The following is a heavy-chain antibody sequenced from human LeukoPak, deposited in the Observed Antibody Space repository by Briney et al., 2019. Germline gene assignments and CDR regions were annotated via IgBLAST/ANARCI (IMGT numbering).Heavy chain of an antibody. D-gene: IGHD6-6*01. CDR2: ISYDGSNK. Sequence: GGSLRLSCVASGFTFSRSGMDWVRQAPGKGLEWVAIISYDGSNKYYADSVKGRFTISRDNSKNTLYLQMNSLRAEDTAVYYCAKDQEQLATFDYWGQGTLVTVSS. V-gene: IGHV3-30*18. CDR3: AKDQEQLATFDY. CDR1: GFTFSRSG. J-gene: IGHJ4*02.